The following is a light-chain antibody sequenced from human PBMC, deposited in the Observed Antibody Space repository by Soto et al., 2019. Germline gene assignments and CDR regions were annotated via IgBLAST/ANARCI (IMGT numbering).Light chain of an antibody. CDR3: SSFKGTNSFV. CDR2: EVS. CDR1: YSDIGAYNY. J-gene: IGLJ1*01. Sequence: QSALTQPPSASGSPGQSVTIPFTGTYSDIGAYNYVSWYQQRPGEAPKLIIYEVSKRPSGVPDRIFAYKSGNTASLTVSGLQADDEANYDCSSFKGTNSFVFGTGTKVTVL. V-gene: IGLV2-8*01.